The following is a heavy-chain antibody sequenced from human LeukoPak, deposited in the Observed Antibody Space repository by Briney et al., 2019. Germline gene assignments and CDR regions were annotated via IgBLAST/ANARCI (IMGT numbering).Heavy chain of an antibody. J-gene: IGHJ4*02. CDR3: ARGGRGHCSGGSCYQPGIDY. D-gene: IGHD2-15*01. V-gene: IGHV5-51*01. CDR2: IYPGDSDT. CDR1: GYSFTSYW. Sequence: GESLKISCKGSGYSFTSYWIGWVRQMPGKGLEWMGIIYPGDSDTRYSPSFQGQVTISADKSISTAHLQWSSLKASDTAMYYCARGGRGHCSGGSCYQPGIDYWGQGTLVTVSS.